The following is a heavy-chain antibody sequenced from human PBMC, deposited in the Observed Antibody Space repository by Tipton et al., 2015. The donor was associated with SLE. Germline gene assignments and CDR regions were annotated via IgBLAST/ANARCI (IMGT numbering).Heavy chain of an antibody. Sequence: TLSLTCAVYGGSFSGHYWSWIRQPPGKGLEWIGYIYTSGSTNYNPSLKSRVTISVDTSKNQFSLKLSSVTAADTAVYYCARDGRITAAIDYWGQGTLVTVSS. CDR2: IYTSGST. D-gene: IGHD6-13*01. CDR3: ARDGRITAAIDY. J-gene: IGHJ4*02. V-gene: IGHV4-4*09. CDR1: GGSFSGHY.